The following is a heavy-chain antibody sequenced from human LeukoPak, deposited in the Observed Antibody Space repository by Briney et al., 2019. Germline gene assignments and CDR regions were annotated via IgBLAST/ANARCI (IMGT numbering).Heavy chain of an antibody. CDR2: INPNSGGT. V-gene: IGHV1-2*06. CDR3: AREYDYYDSSGYPRRDAFDI. CDR1: GYTFTGYY. D-gene: IGHD3-22*01. J-gene: IGHJ3*02. Sequence: GASVKVSCKASGYTFTGYYMHWVRRAPGQGLEWMGRINPNSGGTNYAQKFQGRVTMTRETSISTAYMEPSRLRSDDTAVYYCAREYDYYDSSGYPRRDAFDIWGQGTMVTVSS.